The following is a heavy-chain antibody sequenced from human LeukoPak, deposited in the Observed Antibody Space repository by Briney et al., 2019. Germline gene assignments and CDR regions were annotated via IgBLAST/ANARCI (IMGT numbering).Heavy chain of an antibody. CDR2: INHSGST. Sequence: SETLSLNCAVYGGSFSGYYWSWIRQPPGKGLEWIGEINHSGSTNYNPSLKSRVTISVDTSKNQFSLKLSSVTAADTAVYYCASDRGSGSWYGRDYWGQGTLVTVSS. D-gene: IGHD6-13*01. CDR3: ASDRGSGSWYGRDY. J-gene: IGHJ4*02. CDR1: GGSFSGYY. V-gene: IGHV4-34*01.